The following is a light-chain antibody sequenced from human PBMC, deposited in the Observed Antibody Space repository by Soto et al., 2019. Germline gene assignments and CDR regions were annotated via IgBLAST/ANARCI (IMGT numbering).Light chain of an antibody. CDR1: QDINRW. Sequence: DIQMTQSPSTLSASVGDRVTITCRASQDINRWLAWYQQKPGKAPKILIYNADTLESGVPSRFSGSGYGTEFILTISSLQPDDFATYYCQQFNLYWAFGQGTKVEIK. J-gene: IGKJ1*01. CDR2: NAD. CDR3: QQFNLYWA. V-gene: IGKV1-5*01.